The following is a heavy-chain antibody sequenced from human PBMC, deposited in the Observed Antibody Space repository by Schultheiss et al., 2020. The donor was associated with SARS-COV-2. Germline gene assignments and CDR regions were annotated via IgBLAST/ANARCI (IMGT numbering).Heavy chain of an antibody. V-gene: IGHV3-74*01. D-gene: IGHD6-19*01. CDR1: GFTFDDYA. Sequence: GGSLRLSCAASGFTFDDYAMHWVRQAPGKGLEWVSGINSDGSSTSYADSVKGRFTISRDNAKNTLYLQMNSLRAEDTAVYYCARLSLIAVAGTNIDYWGQGTLVTVSS. CDR2: INSDGSST. J-gene: IGHJ4*02. CDR3: ARLSLIAVAGTNIDY.